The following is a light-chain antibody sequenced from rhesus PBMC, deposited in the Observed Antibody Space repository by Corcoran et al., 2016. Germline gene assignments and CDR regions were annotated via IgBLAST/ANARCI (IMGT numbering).Light chain of an antibody. Sequence: DIQMTQSPSSLSASVGDRVTITCQASQGISNNLAWYQQKPGKVPKCLIYASSTWHRGVPSRFSGRGSGTDFTLTSSSLQPEDFATDYVQHGYGLFTFGPWTKLDIK. V-gene: IGKV1S17*01. J-gene: IGKJ3*01. CDR1: QGISNN. CDR2: ASS. CDR3: QHGYGLFT.